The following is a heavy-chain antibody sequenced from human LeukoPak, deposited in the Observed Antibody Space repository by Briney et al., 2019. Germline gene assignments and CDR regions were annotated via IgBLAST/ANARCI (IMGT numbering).Heavy chain of an antibody. CDR3: ATAAGTRGLKPPGPGIDY. V-gene: IGHV1-24*01. Sequence: GASVKVSCKVSGYTLTELSMHWVRQAPGKGLEWMGGFDPEDGETIYAQKFQGRVTMTEDTSTDTAYMELSSLRSEDTAVYYCATAAGTRGLKPPGPGIDYWGQGTLVTVSS. CDR2: FDPEDGET. J-gene: IGHJ4*02. D-gene: IGHD6-13*01. CDR1: GYTLTELS.